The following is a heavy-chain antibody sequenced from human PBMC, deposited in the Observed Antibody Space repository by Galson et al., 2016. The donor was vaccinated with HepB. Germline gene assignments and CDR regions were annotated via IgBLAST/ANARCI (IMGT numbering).Heavy chain of an antibody. CDR3: ARANKFDSSGYYLYYFDY. D-gene: IGHD3-22*01. CDR2: IDWDDDK. CDR1: GFSLSSRGEC. J-gene: IGHJ4*02. Sequence: PALVKPTQTLTLTCTFSGFSLSSRGECVTWIRQPPGKALEWLAHIDWDDDKYYNTSLKNRLTIPKDTAKNQVVLTMTNMDPVDTATYYRARANKFDSSGYYLYYFDYWGPGTLGTVSS. V-gene: IGHV2-70*01.